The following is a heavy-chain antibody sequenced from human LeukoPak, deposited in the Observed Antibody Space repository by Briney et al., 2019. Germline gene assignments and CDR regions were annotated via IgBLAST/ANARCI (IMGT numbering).Heavy chain of an antibody. Sequence: MPSETLSLTCAVYGGSFSGYYWSWIRQPPGKGLEWIGYIYYSGSTYYNPSLKSRVTISVDTSKNQFSLKLSSVTAADTAVYYCARATRSEVTTHYYYYYGMDVWGQGTTVTVSS. CDR1: GGSFSGYY. D-gene: IGHD5-18*01. CDR2: IYYSGST. V-gene: IGHV4-34*09. CDR3: ARATRSEVTTHYYYYYGMDV. J-gene: IGHJ6*02.